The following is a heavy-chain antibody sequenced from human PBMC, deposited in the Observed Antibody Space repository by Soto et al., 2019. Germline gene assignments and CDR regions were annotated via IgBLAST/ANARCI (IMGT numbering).Heavy chain of an antibody. CDR2: LSNTGDST. Sequence: PGGSLRLCCAASGVTFSSYSMTWVRQAPGKGLEWVSSLSNTGDSTYYVESVKGRFTISRDNSKNTLYLQVNNLRAEDTAIYYCAHCASKGCYRGWFDAWGQGTLVTVSS. V-gene: IGHV3-23*01. J-gene: IGHJ5*02. CDR1: GVTFSSYS. CDR3: AHCASKGCYRGWFDA. D-gene: IGHD2-2*01.